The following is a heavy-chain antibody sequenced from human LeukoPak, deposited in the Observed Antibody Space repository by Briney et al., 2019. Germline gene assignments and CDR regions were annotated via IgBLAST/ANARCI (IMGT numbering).Heavy chain of an antibody. CDR3: ARESKPLWFGERSAFDI. D-gene: IGHD3-10*01. Sequence: GASVKVSCKASGYTFTSYYMHWVRQAPGQGLEWMGIINPSGGSTSYAQKFQGRVTMTRDTSISTAYMELSRLRSDDTAVYYCARESKPLWFGERSAFDIWGQGTMVTVSS. J-gene: IGHJ3*02. V-gene: IGHV1-46*01. CDR2: INPSGGST. CDR1: GYTFTSYY.